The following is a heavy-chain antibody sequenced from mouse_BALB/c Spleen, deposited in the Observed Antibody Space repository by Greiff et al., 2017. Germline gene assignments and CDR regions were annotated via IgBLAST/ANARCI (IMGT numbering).Heavy chain of an antibody. CDR2: INPSTGYT. J-gene: IGHJ4*01. CDR1: GYTFTSYW. V-gene: IGHV1-7*01. Sequence: VHLVESGAELAKPGASVKMSCKASGYTFTSYWMHWVKQRPGQGLEWIGYINPSTGYTEYNQKFKDKATLTADKSSSTAYMQLSSLTSEDSAVYYCARSYGSRDYYAMDYWGQGTSVTVSS. CDR3: ARSYGSRDYYAMDY. D-gene: IGHD1-1*01.